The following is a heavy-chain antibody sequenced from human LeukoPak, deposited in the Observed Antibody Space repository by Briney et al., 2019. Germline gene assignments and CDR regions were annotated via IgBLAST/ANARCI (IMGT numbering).Heavy chain of an antibody. D-gene: IGHD2-15*01. Sequence: GGSLRLSCAASGFTFSTYWMHWVRQAPGKGLVWVSRIDSDGSTTDYADSVKGRLTISSDNAKNTVYLQMNSLRAEDTAVYYCAGTGCSGGSCYSDYMDVWGKGTTVTVSS. V-gene: IGHV3-74*01. J-gene: IGHJ6*03. CDR3: AGTGCSGGSCYSDYMDV. CDR1: GFTFSTYW. CDR2: IDSDGSTT.